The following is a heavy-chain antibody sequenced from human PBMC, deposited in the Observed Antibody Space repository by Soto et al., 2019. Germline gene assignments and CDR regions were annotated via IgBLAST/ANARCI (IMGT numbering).Heavy chain of an antibody. Sequence: GGSLRLSCEASGFNFGSYAMHRVRQTPGKGLEWVAVISFDGSNKFYAESVKGRITISRDNSKNTLFLQMNSLRPEDTAVYYCARDMGYSYRTGYGLDVWGQGTTVTVSS. D-gene: IGHD5-18*01. CDR3: ARDMGYSYRTGYGLDV. CDR1: GFNFGSYA. J-gene: IGHJ6*02. V-gene: IGHV3-30-3*01. CDR2: ISFDGSNK.